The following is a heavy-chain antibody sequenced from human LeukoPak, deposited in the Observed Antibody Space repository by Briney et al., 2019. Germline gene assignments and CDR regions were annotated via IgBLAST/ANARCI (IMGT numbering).Heavy chain of an antibody. CDR1: GFTFSSYN. J-gene: IGHJ4*02. CDR3: ARASYYYDTKGPDY. V-gene: IGHV3-48*01. CDR2: ISRSGSTI. Sequence: GGSLRLSCAASGFTFSSYNMNWVRQAPGKGLEWVSYISRSGSTIKFADSVKGRFTISRDNAKNSLYLQMSSLRAEDTAVYYCARASYYYDTKGPDYWGQGTLVTVSS. D-gene: IGHD3-22*01.